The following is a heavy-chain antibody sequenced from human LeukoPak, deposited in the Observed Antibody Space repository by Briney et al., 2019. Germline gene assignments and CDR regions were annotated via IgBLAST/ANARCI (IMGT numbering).Heavy chain of an antibody. V-gene: IGHV4-31*03. D-gene: IGHD3-9*01. J-gene: IGHJ4*02. CDR1: GGSISSGGYY. CDR2: IYYSGST. CDR3: ARGGYDTLTGYSKPLFDY. Sequence: SQTLSLTCTVSGGSISSGGYYWSWIRQHPGKGLEWIGYIYYSGSTYYNPSLKSRVTISVDTSKNQFSLKLSSVTAADTAVYYCARGGYDTLTGYSKPLFDYWGQGTLVTVSS.